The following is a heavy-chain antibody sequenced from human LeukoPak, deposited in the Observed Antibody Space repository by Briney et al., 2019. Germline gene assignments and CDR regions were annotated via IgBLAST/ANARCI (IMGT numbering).Heavy chain of an antibody. CDR3: ARVSRTRDYFDY. CDR1: GGSISSYY. Sequence: SETLSLTCTVSGGSISSYYWSWIRQPPGKGLEWIGYIYYSGSTYYNPSLKSRVTISVDTSKNQFSLKLSSATAADTAVYYCARVSRTRDYFDYWGQGTLVTVSS. V-gene: IGHV4-59*08. CDR2: IYYSGST. J-gene: IGHJ4*02.